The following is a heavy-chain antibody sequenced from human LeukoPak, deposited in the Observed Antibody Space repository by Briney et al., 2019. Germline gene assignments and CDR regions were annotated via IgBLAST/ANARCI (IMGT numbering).Heavy chain of an antibody. D-gene: IGHD5-18*01. CDR1: GGSISSYY. Sequence: SETLSLTCTVSGGSISSYYWSWIRQSAGKGLEWIGRIYSRGTTNYNPSLKSRVTMSVDTSKNQFSLKVSSVTAADTAVYYCAREVRHSYGLDAFDIWGQETMVTVSS. CDR3: AREVRHSYGLDAFDI. J-gene: IGHJ3*02. V-gene: IGHV4-4*07. CDR2: IYSRGTT.